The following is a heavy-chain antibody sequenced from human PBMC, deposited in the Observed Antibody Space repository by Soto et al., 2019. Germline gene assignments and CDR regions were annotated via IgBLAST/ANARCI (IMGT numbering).Heavy chain of an antibody. D-gene: IGHD3-16*01. CDR3: AKVEGAEPYYYYGMDV. J-gene: IGHJ6*02. Sequence: EVQLLESGGGLVQPGGSLRLSCAASGFTFSSYAMSWVRQAPGKGLEWVSAISGSGGSTSYADSVKGRFTISRDNSKNTLYLQMNSLRAEDTAVYYCAKVEGAEPYYYYGMDVWGQGTTVTVSS. V-gene: IGHV3-23*01. CDR1: GFTFSSYA. CDR2: ISGSGGST.